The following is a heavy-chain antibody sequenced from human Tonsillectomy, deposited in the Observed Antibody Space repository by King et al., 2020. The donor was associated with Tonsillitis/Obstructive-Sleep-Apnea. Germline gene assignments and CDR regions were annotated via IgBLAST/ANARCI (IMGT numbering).Heavy chain of an antibody. CDR2: INPNRGGT. CDR3: ARPGSSYAFDV. V-gene: IGHV1-2*06. CDR1: VYTFTDYF. D-gene: IGHD6-6*01. Sequence: QLVQSGAEVKKPGASVKVSCKASVYTFTDYFIHWVRQAPGQGLEWMGRINPNRGGTTYAQNFQGRVTMTSDTSISTAYMELGRRRSDDTAVYYCARPGSSYAFDVWGQGTMLTVSS. J-gene: IGHJ3*01.